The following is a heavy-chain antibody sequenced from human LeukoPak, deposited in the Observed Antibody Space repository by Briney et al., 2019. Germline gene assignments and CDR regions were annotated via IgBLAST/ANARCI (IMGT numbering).Heavy chain of an antibody. J-gene: IGHJ6*03. V-gene: IGHV3-7*01. D-gene: IGHD6-19*01. CDR2: IKQDGSEK. Sequence: GGSLRLSCAASGFTFSSYWMSWVRQAPGKGLEWVANIKQDGSEKYYVDSVKGRFTISRDNAKNSLYLQMNSLRAEDSAIYYCARDSDSSGWLDYYMDVWGKGTQVIISS. CDR3: ARDSDSSGWLDYYMDV. CDR1: GFTFSSYW.